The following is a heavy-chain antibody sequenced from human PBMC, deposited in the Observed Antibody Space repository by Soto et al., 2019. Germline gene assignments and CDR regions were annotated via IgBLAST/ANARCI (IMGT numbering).Heavy chain of an antibody. D-gene: IGHD6-13*01. CDR1: GFSFSNYE. Sequence: PXGSLKLSCAAAGFSFSNYEMNWVRQAPGKGLDWVAYISSGGDTIHYADSVGGRFTVSRGNARNSLSLQMNTLRVEDTALYYCARDRAAGGYWGQGTLVTVSS. V-gene: IGHV3-48*03. J-gene: IGHJ4*02. CDR3: ARDRAAGGY. CDR2: ISSGGDTI.